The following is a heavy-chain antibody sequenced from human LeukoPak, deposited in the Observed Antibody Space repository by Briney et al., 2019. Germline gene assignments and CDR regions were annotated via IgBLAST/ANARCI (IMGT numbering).Heavy chain of an antibody. CDR1: GFTFSSYA. D-gene: IGHD6-19*01. CDR3: AKEPTHSSGWYGGNYFDY. CDR2: ISGSGGST. Sequence: GGSLRLSCAASGFTFSSYAMSWVRQAPGKGLEWVPAISGSGGSTYYADSVKGRFTISRDNSKNTLYLQMNSLRAEDTAVYYCAKEPTHSSGWYGGNYFDYWGQGTLVTVSS. V-gene: IGHV3-23*01. J-gene: IGHJ4*02.